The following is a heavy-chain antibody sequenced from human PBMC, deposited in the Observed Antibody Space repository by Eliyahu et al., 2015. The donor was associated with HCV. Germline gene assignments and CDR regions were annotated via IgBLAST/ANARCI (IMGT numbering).Heavy chain of an antibody. Sequence: QLQLQESGPGLVKPSETLSLTCTVSGGSISSSSYYWGWXRQPPGKGLEWIGSXYYSGXTYYNPSXKXRVTISVDTSKNQFSLKLSSVTAADTAVYYCARRGRGYSGYARPYYYYGMDVWGQGTTVTVSS. D-gene: IGHD5-12*01. CDR3: ARRGRGYSGYARPYYYYGMDV. CDR1: GGSISSSSYY. V-gene: IGHV4-39*01. J-gene: IGHJ6*02. CDR2: XYYSGXT.